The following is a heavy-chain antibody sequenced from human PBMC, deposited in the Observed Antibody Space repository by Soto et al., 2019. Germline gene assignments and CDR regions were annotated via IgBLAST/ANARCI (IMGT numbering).Heavy chain of an antibody. CDR1: GFTFSSYD. Sequence: VGSLRLSCAASGFTFSSYDMHWVRQATGKGLEWVSAIGTAGDTYYPGSVKGRFTISRENAKNSLYLQMNSLRAGDTAVYYCARVDCSGGSCYHDYWGQGTLVTVSS. CDR3: ARVDCSGGSCYHDY. V-gene: IGHV3-13*01. CDR2: IGTAGDT. D-gene: IGHD2-15*01. J-gene: IGHJ4*02.